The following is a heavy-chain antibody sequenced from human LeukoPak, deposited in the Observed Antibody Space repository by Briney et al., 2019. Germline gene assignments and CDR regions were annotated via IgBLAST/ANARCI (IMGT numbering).Heavy chain of an antibody. CDR2: INPSGGST. Sequence: ASVKLSCKASGYTFTSYYMHWVRQAPGQGLEWMGIINPSGGSTSYAQKFQGRVTMTRDTSTSTVYMELSSLRSEDTAVYYCAREEGAMVRGVIPYYYYGMDVWGQGTTVTVSS. J-gene: IGHJ6*02. D-gene: IGHD3-10*01. CDR3: AREEGAMVRGVIPYYYYGMDV. V-gene: IGHV1-46*01. CDR1: GYTFTSYY.